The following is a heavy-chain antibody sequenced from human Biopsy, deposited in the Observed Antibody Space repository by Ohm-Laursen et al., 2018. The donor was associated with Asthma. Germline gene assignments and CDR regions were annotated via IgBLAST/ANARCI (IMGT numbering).Heavy chain of an antibody. Sequence: SLRLSCTAPGFMFRSFGMHWVRQAPGKGLEWVAVISYDGNHKFYEDSVKGRFTISRDNSKNTLYLQVNSLRTEDTAVYYCAKRRGYSGHDNGYWGQGTLVIVSS. CDR2: ISYDGNHK. CDR3: AKRRGYSGHDNGY. V-gene: IGHV3-30*18. J-gene: IGHJ4*02. CDR1: GFMFRSFG. D-gene: IGHD5-12*01.